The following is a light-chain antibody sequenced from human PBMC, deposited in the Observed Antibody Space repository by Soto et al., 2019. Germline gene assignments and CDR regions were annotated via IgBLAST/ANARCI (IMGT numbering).Light chain of an antibody. V-gene: IGKV3-20*01. Sequence: EIVLTQSPGPLSLSPGERATLSCRASPSVSSSYLAWYQHKPGQAPRLLIYVASSRATRIPDQFSGSGSGTDFTLTISRLEPEDFSVYYCQQYGSSPFTFGPGTKVDIK. J-gene: IGKJ3*01. CDR2: VAS. CDR3: QQYGSSPFT. CDR1: PSVSSSY.